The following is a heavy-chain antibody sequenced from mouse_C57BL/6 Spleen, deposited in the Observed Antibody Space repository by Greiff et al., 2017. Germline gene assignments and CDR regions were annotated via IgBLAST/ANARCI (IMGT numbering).Heavy chain of an antibody. V-gene: IGHV1-47*01. CDR1: GYTFTTYP. Sequence: VKLMESGAELVKPGASVKMSCKASGYTFTTYPIEWMKQHHGKSLERIGHFHPYNDDTKYNEKFKGKATLTVEKSSSTVYLGLSRLTSDDSAVYYCAKGGSLYAMDYWGQGTSVTVSS. J-gene: IGHJ4*01. CDR3: AKGGSLYAMDY. CDR2: FHPYNDDT. D-gene: IGHD1-1*02.